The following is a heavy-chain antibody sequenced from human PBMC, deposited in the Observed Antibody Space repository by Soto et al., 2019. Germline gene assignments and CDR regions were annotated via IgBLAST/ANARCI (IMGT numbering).Heavy chain of an antibody. D-gene: IGHD2-15*01. J-gene: IGHJ6*02. Sequence: GESLKISCKGSGYSFTSYWIGWVREMPGKGLECMGITYPGDADTRYSPSFQAQVTISADKSISTAYLQWSSLKASDTAMYYCARQNTVGGSYFSHYYYGMDVWGQGTTVTVSS. CDR3: ARQNTVGGSYFSHYYYGMDV. CDR1: GYSFTSYW. V-gene: IGHV5-51*01. CDR2: TYPGDADT.